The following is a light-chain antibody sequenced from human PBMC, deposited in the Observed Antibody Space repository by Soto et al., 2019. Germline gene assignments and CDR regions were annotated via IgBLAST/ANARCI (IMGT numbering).Light chain of an antibody. CDR1: SSDVGSYNR. Sequence: QSALTQPPSVSGSPGQSVTISCTGTSSDVGSYNRVSWYQQPPGTAPKLIIYEVSNRPSGVPDRFSGPKSGNTASLTISGLQAEDEADYYCTSYTNSISVIFGGGTKLTVL. CDR3: TSYTNSISVI. CDR2: EVS. J-gene: IGLJ2*01. V-gene: IGLV2-18*02.